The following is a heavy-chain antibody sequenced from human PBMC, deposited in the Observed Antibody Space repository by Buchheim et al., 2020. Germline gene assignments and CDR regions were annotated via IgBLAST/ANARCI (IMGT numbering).Heavy chain of an antibody. Sequence: QVQLVESGGGVVQPGRSLRLSCAASGLTFSTNSMHWVRQAPGKGLEWVAGISFDGSDQHYTDSVKGRFTISRDISKNTLSLQMNSLRVEDTAIYYCAKGRWDTSGWFFDYWGQGTL. CDR3: AKGRWDTSGWFFDY. CDR2: ISFDGSDQ. V-gene: IGHV3-30-3*01. J-gene: IGHJ4*02. D-gene: IGHD6-19*01. CDR1: GLTFSTNS.